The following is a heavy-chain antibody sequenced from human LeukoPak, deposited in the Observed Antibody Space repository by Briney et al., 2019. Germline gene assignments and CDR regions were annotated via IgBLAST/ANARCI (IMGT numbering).Heavy chain of an antibody. CDR1: GFTFSSYW. V-gene: IGHV3-7*01. D-gene: IGHD1-1*01. J-gene: IGHJ4*02. CDR2: IKYDGNEE. CDR3: KSGGAAPGSLDY. Sequence: GGSLRLSCAASGFTFSSYWMSWMRQAPGKGLEWVANIKYDGNEEYYVDSVKGRFTISGDNAKNSLYLQLNSLRVEDTAVYYCKSGGAAPGSLDYWGQGTLVTVSP.